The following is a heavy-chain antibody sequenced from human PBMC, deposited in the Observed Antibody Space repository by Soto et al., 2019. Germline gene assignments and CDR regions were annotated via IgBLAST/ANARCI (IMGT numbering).Heavy chain of an antibody. D-gene: IGHD6-19*01. CDR1: GYTFTSYY. Sequence: ASVKVSCKASGYTFTSYYMHWVRQAPGQGLEWMGIINPSGGSTSYAQKFQGRVTMTRDTSTSTVYMELGSLRSEDTAVYYCAKVRYSSPMGYYYGMDVWGQGTTVTVSS. CDR2: INPSGGST. CDR3: AKVRYSSPMGYYYGMDV. V-gene: IGHV1-46*01. J-gene: IGHJ6*02.